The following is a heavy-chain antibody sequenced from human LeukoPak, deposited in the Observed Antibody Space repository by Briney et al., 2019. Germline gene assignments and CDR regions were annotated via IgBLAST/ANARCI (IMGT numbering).Heavy chain of an antibody. CDR2: IRKDGSDK. Sequence: GGSLRLSCAASGFSFNSYWMSWVRQAPGKGLEWVAHIRKDGSDKYYLDSVKARFTISRDNVKNLVHLQMNGLRAEATAVYYCARDRGLRYFDSFDFWGQGTRVTVSS. V-gene: IGHV3-7*03. CDR3: ARDRGLRYFDSFDF. D-gene: IGHD3-9*01. J-gene: IGHJ4*02. CDR1: GFSFNSYW.